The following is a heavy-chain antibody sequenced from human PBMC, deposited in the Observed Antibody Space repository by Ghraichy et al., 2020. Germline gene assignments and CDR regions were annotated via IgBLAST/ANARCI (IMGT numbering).Heavy chain of an antibody. Sequence: GGSLRLSCAASGFTFSSYSMNWIRQAPGKGLEWVSYISSSSSTIYYADSVKGRFTISRDNAKNSLYLQMNSLRDEDTAVYYCARAGYCSSTSCHYYYYGMDVWGQGTTATVSS. D-gene: IGHD2-2*01. V-gene: IGHV3-48*02. J-gene: IGHJ6*02. CDR2: ISSSSSTI. CDR3: ARAGYCSSTSCHYYYYGMDV. CDR1: GFTFSSYS.